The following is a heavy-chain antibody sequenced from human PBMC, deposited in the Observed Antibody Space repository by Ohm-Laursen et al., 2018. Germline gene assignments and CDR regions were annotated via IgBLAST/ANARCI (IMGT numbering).Heavy chain of an antibody. D-gene: IGHD1-7*01. J-gene: IGHJ3*02. Sequence: ASVKVSCKASGYTFTSYYMHWVRQAPGQGLEWMGWMNPKSGDTGYAHKFQGRVTMARNASISTANMEMSSLRSEDTAVYYCARGRLSGTRRALDIWGQGTMVTVSS. CDR2: MNPKSGDT. CDR3: ARGRLSGTRRALDI. V-gene: IGHV1-8*02. CDR1: GYTFTSYY.